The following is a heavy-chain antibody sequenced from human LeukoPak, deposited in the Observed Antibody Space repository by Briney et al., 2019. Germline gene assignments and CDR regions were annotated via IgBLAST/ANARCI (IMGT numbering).Heavy chain of an antibody. CDR1: GGSISGSSYY. J-gene: IGHJ5*02. Sequence: SETLSLTCTVSGGSISGSSYYWGWIRQPPGKGLEWIGSIYYTGSTFYNPSLKSQVTISVDTSKNQFSLKLNSVTAADTAVYYCARRGTGTPFDPWGLGTLVTVSS. V-gene: IGHV4-39*01. D-gene: IGHD1-1*01. CDR3: ARRGTGTPFDP. CDR2: IYYTGST.